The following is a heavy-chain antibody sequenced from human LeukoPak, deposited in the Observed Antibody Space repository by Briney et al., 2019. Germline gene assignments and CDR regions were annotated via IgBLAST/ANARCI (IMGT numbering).Heavy chain of an antibody. V-gene: IGHV3-66*01. CDR1: GFTVSSNY. J-gene: IGHJ4*02. CDR3: ARARSSGWYTHSTGIDY. D-gene: IGHD6-19*01. CDR2: IYSGGSA. Sequence: GGSLRLSCAASGFTVSSNYMSWVRQAPGKGLEWVSVIYSGGSAYYADYVRGRFTISRDNSKNTLYLQMNSLRAEDTAVYYCARARSSGWYTHSTGIDYWGQGTLVTVSS.